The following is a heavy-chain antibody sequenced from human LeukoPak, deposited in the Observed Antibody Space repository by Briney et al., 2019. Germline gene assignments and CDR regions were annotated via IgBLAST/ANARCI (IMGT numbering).Heavy chain of an antibody. D-gene: IGHD3-10*01. CDR2: ISYDGSNK. CDR1: GFTFSSYG. Sequence: GGSLRLSCAASGFTFSSYGMHWVRQAPGKGLEWVAVISYDGSNKYYADSVKGRFTISRDNSKNTLYLRMNSLRAEDTAVYYCAKDGYGSGSYFLWGQGTLVTVSS. J-gene: IGHJ4*02. V-gene: IGHV3-30*18. CDR3: AKDGYGSGSYFL.